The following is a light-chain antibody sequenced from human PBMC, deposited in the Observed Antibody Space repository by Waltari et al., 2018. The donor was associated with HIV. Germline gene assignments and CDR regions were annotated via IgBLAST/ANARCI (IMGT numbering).Light chain of an antibody. CDR3: QVWDTRSDHWGI. CDR2: DDS. J-gene: IGLJ2*01. Sequence: YVLTQPPSVSVAPGKTASITCGGNNIGSKSFHCYQQKPGPGPVLVIYDDSDRPSGSPERISGSNSGNTATLTISRVEAADEADYHCQVWDTRSDHWGIFGGGTKLTVL. V-gene: IGLV3-21*01. CDR1: NIGSKS.